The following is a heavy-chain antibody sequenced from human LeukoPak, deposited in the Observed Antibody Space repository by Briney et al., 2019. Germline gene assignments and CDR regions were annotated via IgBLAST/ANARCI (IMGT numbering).Heavy chain of an antibody. V-gene: IGHV3-7*04. Sequence: GGSLRLSCGVSGFTFSSYWMNWVRQAPGNGLEWVASIKYDGSQKSYVDSVKGRFTISRDNAKNSLYLQMSSMRAEDTAVYYCARDVAPAGLYFHLWGQGALVTVSS. J-gene: IGHJ4*01. CDR1: GFTFSSYW. D-gene: IGHD6-13*01. CDR2: IKYDGSQK. CDR3: ARDVAPAGLYFHL.